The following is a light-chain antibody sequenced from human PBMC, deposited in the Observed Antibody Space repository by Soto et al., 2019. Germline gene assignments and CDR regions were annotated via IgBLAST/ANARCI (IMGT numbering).Light chain of an antibody. CDR3: QQYGSSPRT. CDR1: QSISSNS. CDR2: GAS. Sequence: EIVLTQSTSSLSLSPGERATLSCRASQSISSNSLAWYQQKPGQAPRLLIFGASSRATGIPDRFSGSGSGTDFTLTISRLEPEDFAVFYCQQYGSSPRTFGQWTKLEIK. V-gene: IGKV3-20*01. J-gene: IGKJ2*01.